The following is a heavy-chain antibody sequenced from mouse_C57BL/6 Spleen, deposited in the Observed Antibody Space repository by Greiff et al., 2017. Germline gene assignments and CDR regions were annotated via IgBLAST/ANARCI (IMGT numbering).Heavy chain of an antibody. V-gene: IGHV5-6*01. J-gene: IGHJ2*01. D-gene: IGHD2-4*01. Sequence: EVHLVESGGDLVKPGGSLKLSCAASGFTFSSYGMSWVRQTPDKRLEWVATISSGGSYTYYPDSVKGRFTISRDNAKNTLYLQMSNLKSADTAMYYCASLYYDYDLDYWGQGTTLTVSS. CDR3: ASLYYDYDLDY. CDR2: ISSGGSYT. CDR1: GFTFSSYG.